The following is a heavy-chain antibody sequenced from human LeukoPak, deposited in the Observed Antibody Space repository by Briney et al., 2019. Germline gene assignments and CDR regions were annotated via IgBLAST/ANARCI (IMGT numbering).Heavy chain of an antibody. V-gene: IGHV3-23*01. J-gene: IGHJ4*02. CDR1: GFTFSAYA. CDR2: ISGSGGST. CDR3: AKGNYYGSGSYPYFDY. D-gene: IGHD3-10*01. Sequence: GGSLRLSCAASGFTFSAYAMNWVRQAPGKGLEWVSAISGSGGSTYYADSVKGRFTISRDNSKNTLYLRMNSLRAEDTAVYYCAKGNYYGSGSYPYFDYWGQGTLVTVSS.